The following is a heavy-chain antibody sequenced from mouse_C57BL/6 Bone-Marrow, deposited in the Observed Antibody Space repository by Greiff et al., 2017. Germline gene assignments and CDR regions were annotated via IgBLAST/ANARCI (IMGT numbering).Heavy chain of an antibody. Sequence: QVQLQQPGAELVMPGASVKLSCKASGYTFTSYWMHWVKQRPGQGLEWIGEIDPSDSYTNYNQKFKGKSTLTVDKSSSTAYMQLSSLTSEDSAVYSYARGFITTVVDHWGQGTTLTVSS. V-gene: IGHV1-69*01. CDR2: IDPSDSYT. CDR1: GYTFTSYW. D-gene: IGHD1-1*01. J-gene: IGHJ2*01. CDR3: ARGFITTVVDH.